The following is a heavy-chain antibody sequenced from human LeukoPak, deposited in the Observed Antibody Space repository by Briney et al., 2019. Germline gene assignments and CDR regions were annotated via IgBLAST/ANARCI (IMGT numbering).Heavy chain of an antibody. D-gene: IGHD6-13*01. Sequence: ASVKVSCKFSGYTLTELSMHWVRQAPGKGLEWMGGFDPEDGETIYAQKFQGRVTMTEDTSTDTAYMELSSLRSEDTAVYYCATGPIASYSSSWYGMDVWGQGTTVTVSS. V-gene: IGHV1-24*01. CDR3: ATGPIASYSSSWYGMDV. CDR2: FDPEDGET. CDR1: GYTLTELS. J-gene: IGHJ6*02.